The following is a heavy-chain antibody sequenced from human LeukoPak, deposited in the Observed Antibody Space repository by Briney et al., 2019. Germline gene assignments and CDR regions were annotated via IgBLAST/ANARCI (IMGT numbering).Heavy chain of an antibody. CDR3: ARDRFGSSWYLAFDI. V-gene: IGHV4-39*07. Sequence: SETLSLTCTVSGGSISSSSYYWGWIRQPPGKGLEWIGSIYYSGSTYYNPSLKSRVTISVDTSKNQFSLKLSSVTAADTAVYYCARDRFGSSWYLAFDIWGQGTMVTVSS. CDR1: GGSISSSSYY. CDR2: IYYSGST. D-gene: IGHD6-13*01. J-gene: IGHJ3*02.